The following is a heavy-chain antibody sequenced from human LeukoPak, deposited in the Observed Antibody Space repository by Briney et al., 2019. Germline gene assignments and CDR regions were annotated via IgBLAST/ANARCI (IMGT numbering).Heavy chain of an antibody. CDR3: ARRWTRENAFAI. D-gene: IGHD3/OR15-3a*01. Sequence: SETLSLTRIVSGGSISSGHWGWGWDRAGKGVGRIGRIYSSGGAKSKTSLTSRDTISVDTCTNNFSLKRTSVCAPGTAACYCARRWTRENAFAIWSQGRMATV. V-gene: IGHV4-4*07. CDR2: IYSSGGA. J-gene: IGHJ3*02. CDR1: GGSISSGH.